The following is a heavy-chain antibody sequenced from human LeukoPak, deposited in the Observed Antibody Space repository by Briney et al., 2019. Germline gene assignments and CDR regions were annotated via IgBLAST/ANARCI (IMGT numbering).Heavy chain of an antibody. V-gene: IGHV1-24*01. J-gene: IGHJ4*02. CDR2: FDPEDGET. Sequence: ASVKVSCKASGYTFTSYAMNWVRQAPGQGLEWMGGFDPEDGETIYAQKFQGRVTMTEDTSTDTAYMELSSLRSEDTAVYYCATGRWELLLPFDYWGQGTLVTVSS. CDR1: GYTFTSYA. D-gene: IGHD1-26*01. CDR3: ATGRWELLLPFDY.